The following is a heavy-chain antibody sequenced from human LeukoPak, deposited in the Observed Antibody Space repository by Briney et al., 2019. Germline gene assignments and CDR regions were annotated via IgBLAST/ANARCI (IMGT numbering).Heavy chain of an antibody. J-gene: IGHJ3*02. Sequence: PSETLSLTCTVSGGSISSGGYYWSWIRQHPGKGLEWIGYIYYSGSTYYNPSLKSRVTISVDTSKNQFSLKLSSVTAADTAVYYCARIRKIRIQLWLGAFDIWGQGTMVTVSS. CDR2: IYYSGST. CDR3: ARIRKIRIQLWLGAFDI. V-gene: IGHV4-31*03. D-gene: IGHD5-18*01. CDR1: GGSISSGGYY.